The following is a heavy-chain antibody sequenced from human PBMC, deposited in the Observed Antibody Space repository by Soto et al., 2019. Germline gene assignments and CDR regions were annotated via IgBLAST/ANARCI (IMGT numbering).Heavy chain of an antibody. J-gene: IGHJ4*02. CDR2: ISGSGGST. V-gene: IGHV3-23*01. Sequence: EVQLLESGGGLVQPGGSLRLSCAASGFTFSSYAMSWVRQAPGKGLEWVSAISGSGGSTYYADSVKGRFTISRDNSKNTLYLQMNSLRAEDMAVYYCAKRYCSGGSCFQSDYWGQGTLVTVSS. D-gene: IGHD2-15*01. CDR1: GFTFSSYA. CDR3: AKRYCSGGSCFQSDY.